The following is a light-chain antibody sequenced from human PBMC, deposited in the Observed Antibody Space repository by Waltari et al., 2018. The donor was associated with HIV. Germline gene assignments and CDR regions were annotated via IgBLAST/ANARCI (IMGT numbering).Light chain of an antibody. V-gene: IGLV6-57*04. CDR3: QSFETGTWV. J-gene: IGLJ3*02. CDR2: DNN. CDR1: GGSTASNF. Sequence: NFMLTQPHSLSESAWKTVTISGTRTGGSTASNFVHWYQQRPGSAPTTVIYDNNKRPSGVPDRFSGSIDSSSNSASLTISGLKTEDEADYYCQSFETGTWVFGGGTKLTVL.